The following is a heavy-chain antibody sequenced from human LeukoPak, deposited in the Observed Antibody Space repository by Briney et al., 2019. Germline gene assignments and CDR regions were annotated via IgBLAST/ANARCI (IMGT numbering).Heavy chain of an antibody. Sequence: GGSLRLSCAPSGFTFSSYIMNWVRQAPGKGLEWVSSISGSNNYIYYADSVKGRFTISRDNAKNSLYLQMNSLRADDTAVYYCARGYTHGLDVWGQGTTVTVSS. CDR3: ARGYTHGLDV. D-gene: IGHD5-18*01. CDR2: ISGSNNYI. J-gene: IGHJ6*02. CDR1: GFTFSSYI. V-gene: IGHV3-21*01.